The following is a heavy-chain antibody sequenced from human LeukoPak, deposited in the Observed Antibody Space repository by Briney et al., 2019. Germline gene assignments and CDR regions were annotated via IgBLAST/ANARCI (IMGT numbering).Heavy chain of an antibody. Sequence: ASVKVSCKASGYTFTTYYMHWLRQAPGQGREWMGIINPRGGSTDYAQKFEGRVTTTSDPSTITVYMELNDLTSEDTAVYFCARVGITAATPDYWGQGTLFTVSS. D-gene: IGHD6-25*01. CDR3: ARVGITAATPDY. CDR1: GYTFTTYY. J-gene: IGHJ4*02. CDR2: INPRGGST. V-gene: IGHV1-46*01.